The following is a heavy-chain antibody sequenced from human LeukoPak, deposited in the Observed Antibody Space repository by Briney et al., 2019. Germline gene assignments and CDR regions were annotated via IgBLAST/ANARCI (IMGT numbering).Heavy chain of an antibody. V-gene: IGHV4-30-2*01. D-gene: IGHD4-11*01. J-gene: IGHJ4*02. Sequence: SQTLSLTCTVSGGSISSGGYYWSWIRQPPGKGLEWIGYIYHSGSTYYNPSLKSRVTISVDRSKNQFSLKLSSVTAADTAVYYCAGNTVLVPFDYWGQGTLVTVSS. CDR2: IYHSGST. CDR1: GGSISSGGYY. CDR3: AGNTVLVPFDY.